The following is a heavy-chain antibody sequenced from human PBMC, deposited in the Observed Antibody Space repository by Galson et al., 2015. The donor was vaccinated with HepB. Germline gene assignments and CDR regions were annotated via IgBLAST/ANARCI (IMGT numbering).Heavy chain of an antibody. CDR1: GFTFSSYA. V-gene: IGHV3-23*01. Sequence: SLRLSCAASGFTFSSYAMSWVRQAPGKGLEWVSAISGSGGSTYYADSVKGRFTNSRDNSKNTLYLQMNSLRAEDTAVYYCAKFTHYDYVWGSYRPTGGFDYWGQGTLVTVSS. D-gene: IGHD3-16*02. CDR3: AKFTHYDYVWGSYRPTGGFDY. CDR2: ISGSGGST. J-gene: IGHJ4*02.